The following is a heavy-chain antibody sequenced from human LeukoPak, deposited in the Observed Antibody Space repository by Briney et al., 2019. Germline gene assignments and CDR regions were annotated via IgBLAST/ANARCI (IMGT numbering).Heavy chain of an antibody. V-gene: IGHV3-53*01. J-gene: IGHJ4*02. Sequence: TGGSLRLSRAASGFTFSDYHMSWVRQALGKGLEWVSAIVGGSTYYTESVKGRFTISRDNSKNTLYLQMNSLRAEDTAVYYCVRDEPNRGWYDWGQGTLVTVSS. CDR1: GFTFSDYH. CDR3: VRDEPNRGWYD. D-gene: IGHD6-19*01. CDR2: IVGGST.